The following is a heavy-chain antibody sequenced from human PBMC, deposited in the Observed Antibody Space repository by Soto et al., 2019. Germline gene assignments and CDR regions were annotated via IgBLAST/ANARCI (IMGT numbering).Heavy chain of an antibody. CDR1: GGTFGSYT. D-gene: IGHD6-13*01. Sequence: GASVKVSCKASGGTFGSYTSSWVRQAPGQGLEWMGRIIPILGIANYAQKFQGRVTITADKSTSTAYMELSSLRSEDTAVYYCARGESQQLVRGVAFDIWGQGTMATVSS. V-gene: IGHV1-69*02. CDR3: ARGESQQLVRGVAFDI. CDR2: IIPILGIA. J-gene: IGHJ3*02.